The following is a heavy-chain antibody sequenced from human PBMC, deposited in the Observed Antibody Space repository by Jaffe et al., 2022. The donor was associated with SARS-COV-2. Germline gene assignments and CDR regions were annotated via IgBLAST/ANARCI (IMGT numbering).Heavy chain of an antibody. CDR1: GFTFRSHA. D-gene: IGHD4-17*01. CDR3: AKTRTPYGDRPLFDH. CDR2: ISGSDGRDVKT. J-gene: IGHJ4*02. Sequence: EVQLLESGGGLVQPGGSLRLSCAASGFTFRSHAMSWVRQAPGEGLEWVSAISGSDGRDVKTYHADSVKGRFTISRDNSKNTLYLQMNSLRAEDTAVYYCAKTRTPYGDRPLFDHWGQGTLVTVSS. V-gene: IGHV3-23*01.